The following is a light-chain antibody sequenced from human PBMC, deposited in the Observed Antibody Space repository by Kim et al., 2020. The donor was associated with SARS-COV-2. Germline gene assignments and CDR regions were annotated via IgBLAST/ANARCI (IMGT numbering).Light chain of an antibody. CDR1: QSVTTY. Sequence: EIVLTQSPATLSLSPGERATLSCRASQSVTTYLAWYQQRPGQAPRLLIYDASNRASGIPARFSGSGYGTDFTLTISSLEPEDFAVYYCHHRSDWPLTFGGGTKMDIK. CDR2: DAS. CDR3: HHRSDWPLT. V-gene: IGKV3-11*01. J-gene: IGKJ4*01.